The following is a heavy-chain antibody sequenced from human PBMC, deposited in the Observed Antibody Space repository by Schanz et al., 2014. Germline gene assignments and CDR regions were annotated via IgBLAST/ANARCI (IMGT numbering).Heavy chain of an antibody. J-gene: IGHJ3*01. CDR2: FHHEDGDT. Sequence: QVQLVQSGAEVKKPGASVKVSCKVSGYSLNELSMHWVRQAPGRGLEWMGGFHHEDGDTVYAQKFQGRVTMTEDTSTETAYMELSGLRSGDTAVYYCATNSPFRMVRGSNAFDAWGQGTRVTVSS. D-gene: IGHD3-10*01. CDR1: GYSLNELS. CDR3: ATNSPFRMVRGSNAFDA. V-gene: IGHV1-24*01.